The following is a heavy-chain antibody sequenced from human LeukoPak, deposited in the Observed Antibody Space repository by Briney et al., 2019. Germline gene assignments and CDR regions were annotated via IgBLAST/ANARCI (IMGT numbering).Heavy chain of an antibody. D-gene: IGHD3-22*01. CDR2: ISYDGSNK. CDR3: ARAPGDYYDNFLDY. Sequence: GGTLRLSCAASGFTFSSYAMHWVRQAPGKGLEWVAVISYDGSNKYYADSVKGRFTISRDNSKNTLYLQMNSLRAEDTAVYYCARAPGDYYDNFLDYWGQGTLVTVSS. J-gene: IGHJ4*02. V-gene: IGHV3-30-3*01. CDR1: GFTFSSYA.